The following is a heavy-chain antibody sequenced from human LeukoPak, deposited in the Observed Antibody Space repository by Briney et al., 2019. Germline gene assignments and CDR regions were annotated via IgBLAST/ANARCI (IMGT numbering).Heavy chain of an antibody. CDR2: ISGSGGST. CDR3: AKAQLRVTTGIDY. CDR1: GFTFSNYA. Sequence: GGSLRLSCAASGFTFSNYAMSWVRQAPGKGLEWVSAISGSGGSTYYPDSVKGRFTISRDNSKSTLYLQMNSLRVDDTAVYYCAKAQLRVTTGIDYWGQGTLVTVSS. D-gene: IGHD4-17*01. J-gene: IGHJ4*02. V-gene: IGHV3-23*01.